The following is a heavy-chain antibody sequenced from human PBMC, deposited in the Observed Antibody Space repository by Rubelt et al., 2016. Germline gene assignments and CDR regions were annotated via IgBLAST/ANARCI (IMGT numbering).Heavy chain of an antibody. CDR1: GFSVSSHY. CDR2: MYRSGNT. D-gene: IGHD1-26*01. V-gene: IGHV3-53*01. J-gene: IGHJ4*02. Sequence: EVQLVESGGGLIHPGGSLTLSCAAPGFSVSSHYMTWVRQAPGKGLEWVSIMYRSGNTYYADSVEGRFTPSSDNSENSSILQMNSLKAEDTAVYFCAGAPRSGFYFDHWGQGTPVTVSP. CDR3: AGAPRSGFYFDH.